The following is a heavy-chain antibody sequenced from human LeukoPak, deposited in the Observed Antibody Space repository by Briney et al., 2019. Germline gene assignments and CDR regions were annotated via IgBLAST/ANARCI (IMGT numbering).Heavy chain of an antibody. CDR3: ARGSGSIAAHFYYYYYMDV. D-gene: IGHD6-6*01. J-gene: IGHJ6*03. CDR2: IYHTGST. V-gene: IGHV4-30-2*05. CDR1: GGSISSGGYY. Sequence: SETLSLTCTVSGGSISSGGYYWSWIRQPPGKGLEWIGYIYHTGSTYYNPSLKSRLTISVDTSKNQFSLRLSSVTAADTAVYYCARGSGSIAAHFYYYYYMDVWGKGTTVTVSS.